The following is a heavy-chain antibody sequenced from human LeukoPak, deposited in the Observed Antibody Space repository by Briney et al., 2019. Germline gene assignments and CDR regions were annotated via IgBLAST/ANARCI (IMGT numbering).Heavy chain of an antibody. CDR2: IYYSGST. CDR3: ARGPTGVFDY. J-gene: IGHJ4*02. V-gene: IGHV4-61*08. CDR1: GGSISSGGYY. D-gene: IGHD7-27*01. Sequence: PSETLSLTCTVSGGSISSGGYYWSWIRQPPGKGLEWIGYIYYSGSTNYNPSLKSRVTISVDTSKNQFSLKLSSVTAADTAVYYCARGPTGVFDYWGQGTLVTVSS.